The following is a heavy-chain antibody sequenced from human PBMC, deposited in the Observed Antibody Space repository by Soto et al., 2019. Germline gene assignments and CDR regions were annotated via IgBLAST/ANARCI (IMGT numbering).Heavy chain of an antibody. CDR3: ARASSSGWLIDY. V-gene: IGHV3-30-3*01. J-gene: IGHJ4*02. D-gene: IGHD6-19*01. CDR1: GFTFSSYA. Sequence: QVQLVESGGGVVQPGRSLRLSCAASGFTFSSYAMHWVRQAPGKGLEWVAVISYDGSNKYYADSVKGRFTISRDNSKNTRYLQMNSLRAEDTAVYYCARASSSGWLIDYWGQGTLVTVSS. CDR2: ISYDGSNK.